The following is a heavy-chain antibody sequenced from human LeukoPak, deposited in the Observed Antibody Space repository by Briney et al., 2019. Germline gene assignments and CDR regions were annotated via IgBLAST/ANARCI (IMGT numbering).Heavy chain of an antibody. CDR2: IYHSGST. V-gene: IGHV4-38-2*01. Sequence: KASETLSLTCAVSGYSISSGYYWGWIRQPPGKGLVWIGSIYHSGSTYYNPSLKSRVTISVDTSKNQFSLKLSSVTAADTAVYYCARRPGAFGAFDIWGQGTMVTVSS. CDR3: ARRPGAFGAFDI. CDR1: GYSISSGYY. J-gene: IGHJ3*02. D-gene: IGHD1-26*01.